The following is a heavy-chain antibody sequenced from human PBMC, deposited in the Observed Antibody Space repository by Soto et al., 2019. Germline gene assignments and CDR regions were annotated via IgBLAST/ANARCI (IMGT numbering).Heavy chain of an antibody. Sequence: GESLKISCKGSGYSFTSYWIGWVRQMPGKGLEWMGIIYPGDSDTRYSPSFQGQVTISADKSISTAYLQWCSLKASDTAMYYCERHVGPPGHSTGWYTWFDPWGQGTLVTVSS. CDR1: GYSFTSYW. D-gene: IGHD6-19*01. CDR3: ERHVGPPGHSTGWYTWFDP. J-gene: IGHJ5*02. V-gene: IGHV5-51*01. CDR2: IYPGDSDT.